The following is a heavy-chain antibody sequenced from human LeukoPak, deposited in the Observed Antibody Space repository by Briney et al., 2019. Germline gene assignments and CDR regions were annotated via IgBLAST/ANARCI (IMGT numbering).Heavy chain of an antibody. D-gene: IGHD6-19*01. CDR2: VYSNNTP. CDR1: VFTVSNNY. J-gene: IGHJ4*02. V-gene: IGHV3-53*01. CDR3: GTGRSGQDY. Sequence: GGSLRLTCAASVFTVSNNYMSWVRQAPGKGLEWVSVVYSNNTPFYADSVQGRFTISRDNSKNTVYLQMDSLRAEDTAVYFCGTGRSGQDYWGQGTLVTVSS.